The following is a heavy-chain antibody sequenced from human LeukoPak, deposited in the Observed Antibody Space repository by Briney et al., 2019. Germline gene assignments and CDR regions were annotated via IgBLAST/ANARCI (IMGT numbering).Heavy chain of an antibody. D-gene: IGHD3-22*01. CDR1: GGSISNYY. CDR3: ARIYYDSSGYYQYYYYYYMDV. Sequence: PSETLSLTCTVSGGSISNYYWSWIRQPPGKGLEWIGYIYDSGSTNYNPSLKSRVTISVDTSKNQFSLKLSSVTAADTAVYYCARIYYDSSGYYQYYYYYYMDVWGKGTTVTVSS. V-gene: IGHV4-59*12. CDR2: IYDSGST. J-gene: IGHJ6*03.